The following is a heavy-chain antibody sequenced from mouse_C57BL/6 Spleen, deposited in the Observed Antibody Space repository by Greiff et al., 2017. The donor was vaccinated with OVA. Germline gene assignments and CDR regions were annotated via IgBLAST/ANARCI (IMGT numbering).Heavy chain of an antibody. CDR2: IHPGSGST. CDR3: ARAGGGNYFARFAY. CDR1: GYTFTSYW. Sequence: QVQLQQPGAELVKPGASVKMSCKASGYTFTSYWITWVKQRPGQGLEWIGDIHPGSGSTNYNEKFKSKATLTVDTSSSTAYMQLSSLTSEDSAVYYCARAGGGNYFARFAYWGQGTLVTVST. V-gene: IGHV1-55*01. D-gene: IGHD2-1*01. J-gene: IGHJ3*01.